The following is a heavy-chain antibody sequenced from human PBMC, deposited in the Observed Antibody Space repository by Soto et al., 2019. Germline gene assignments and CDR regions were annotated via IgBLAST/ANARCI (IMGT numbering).Heavy chain of an antibody. V-gene: IGHV3-30*03. CDR2: ISYDGSNK. Sequence: GGSLRLSCAASGFTFSSYGMHWVRQAPGKGLEWVAVISYDGSNKYYADSVKGRFTISRDNSKNTLYLQMNSLRAEDTAVYYCASLAPAPQGLGPYDYWGQGTLVTVSS. J-gene: IGHJ4*02. CDR3: ASLAPAPQGLGPYDY. D-gene: IGHD2-2*01. CDR1: GFTFSSYG.